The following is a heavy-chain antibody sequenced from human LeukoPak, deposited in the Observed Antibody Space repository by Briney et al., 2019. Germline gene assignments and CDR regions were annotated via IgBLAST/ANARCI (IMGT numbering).Heavy chain of an antibody. CDR2: IIPILGIA. Sequence: SVKVSCKASGGTFSSYTISWVRQAPGQGLEWMGRIIPILGIADYAQKFQGRVTITADKSTSTAYMELSSLRSEDTAVYYCARGRRGKPAAILDYYYYGMDVWGQGTTVTVSS. CDR1: GGTFSSYT. J-gene: IGHJ6*02. V-gene: IGHV1-69*02. CDR3: ARGRRGKPAAILDYYYYGMDV. D-gene: IGHD2-2*02.